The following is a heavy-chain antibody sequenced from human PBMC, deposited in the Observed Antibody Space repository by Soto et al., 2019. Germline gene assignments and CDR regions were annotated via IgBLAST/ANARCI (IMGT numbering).Heavy chain of an antibody. V-gene: IGHV1-18*01. Sequence: QGQLVQSGAEVKKPGASVKVSCKASGYTFTNYGFSWVRQAPGQGLEWMGWTSGCTANTNYAERLQGRVTMTTDTATSTAYMELKSLRYDDTAAYYCAREGQLGYWGQGTPVTVSS. J-gene: IGHJ4*02. CDR2: TSGCTANT. CDR1: GYTFTNYG. D-gene: IGHD6-6*01. CDR3: AREGQLGY.